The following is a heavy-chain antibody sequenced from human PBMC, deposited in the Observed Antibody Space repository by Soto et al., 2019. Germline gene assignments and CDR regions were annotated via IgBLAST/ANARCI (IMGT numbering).Heavy chain of an antibody. J-gene: IGHJ6*02. Sequence: EVQLLESGGGLVQPGGSLRLSCAASGFTFSSYAMRWVRQAPGKGLEWVSAISGSGGSTYYADSVKGRFTISRDNSKNTLYLQMNSLRAEDTAVYYCAKDISSSSGIAAAVEGWTSYYYYGMDVWGQGTTVTVSS. CDR1: GFTFSSYA. D-gene: IGHD6-13*01. V-gene: IGHV3-23*01. CDR2: ISGSGGST. CDR3: AKDISSSSGIAAAVEGWTSYYYYGMDV.